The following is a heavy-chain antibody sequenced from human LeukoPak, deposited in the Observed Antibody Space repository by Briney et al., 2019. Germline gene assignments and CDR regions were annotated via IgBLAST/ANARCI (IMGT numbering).Heavy chain of an antibody. V-gene: IGHV4-4*02. CDR3: ARETRQWLLLGDYYYYYMDV. J-gene: IGHJ6*03. Sequence: SGTLSLTCAVSGGSISSSNWWSWVRQPPGKGLEWIGEIYHSGSTNYNPSLKSRVTISVDTSKNQFSLKLSSVTAADTAVYYCARETRQWLLLGDYYYYYMDVWGKGTTVTISS. CDR1: GGSISSSNW. CDR2: IYHSGST. D-gene: IGHD6-19*01.